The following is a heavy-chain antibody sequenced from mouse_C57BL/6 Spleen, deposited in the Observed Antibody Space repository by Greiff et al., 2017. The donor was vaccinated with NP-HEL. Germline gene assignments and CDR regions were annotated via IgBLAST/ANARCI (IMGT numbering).Heavy chain of an antibody. D-gene: IGHD1-1*01. CDR3: ARRGYYGSSYGYFDY. Sequence: EVQLQQSGPVLVKPGASVKMSCKASGYTFTDYYMNWVKPSHGKSLEWIGVINPYNGGTSYNQKFKGKATLTVDKSSSTAYMELNSLTSEDSAVYYCARRGYYGSSYGYFDYWGQGTTLTVSS. J-gene: IGHJ2*01. CDR2: INPYNGGT. CDR1: GYTFTDYY. V-gene: IGHV1-19*01.